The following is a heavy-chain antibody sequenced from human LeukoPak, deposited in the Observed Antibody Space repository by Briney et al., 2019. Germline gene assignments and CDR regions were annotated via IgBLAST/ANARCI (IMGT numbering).Heavy chain of an antibody. CDR2: ISACDGST. D-gene: IGHD6-19*01. J-gene: IGHJ4*02. Sequence: GGSLRLSCAASGFTFSNYAMTWVRQAPGKGLEWVSAISACDGSTYYVDSVKGRFTISRDLSKNTLYLQMNSLRAEDTAVYYCAKLTSGWFEDFWGQGTLVTVSS. CDR3: AKLTSGWFEDF. CDR1: GFTFSNYA. V-gene: IGHV3-23*01.